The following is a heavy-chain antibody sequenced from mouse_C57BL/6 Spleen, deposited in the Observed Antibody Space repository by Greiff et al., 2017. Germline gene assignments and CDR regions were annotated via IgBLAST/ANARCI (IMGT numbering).Heavy chain of an antibody. CDR1: GYTFTGYW. Sequence: VQLQESGAELMKPGASVKLSCKATGYTFTGYWIEWVKQRPGHGLEWIGEILPGSGSTNYNEKFKGKATFTADTSSNTAYMQLSSLTTEDSAIQYGARVGSYYGSSWYYAMGDWGQGTSVTVSS. CDR3: ARVGSYYGSSWYYAMGD. V-gene: IGHV1-9*01. CDR2: ILPGSGST. J-gene: IGHJ4*01. D-gene: IGHD1-1*01.